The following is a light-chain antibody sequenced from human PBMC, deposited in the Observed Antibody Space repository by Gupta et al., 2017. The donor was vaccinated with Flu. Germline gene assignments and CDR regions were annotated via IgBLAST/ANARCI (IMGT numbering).Light chain of an antibody. J-gene: IGKJ1*01. CDR1: QSVRSNY. V-gene: IGKV3-20*01. CDR2: GAS. CDR3: LQYDTSPWT. Sequence: ESVLTQSPGTLSLSPGERATLSCRAGQSVRSNYFAWYQQKSGQAPRLLIYGASSRATGIPDRFSGSGSGTDFTLNISRLEPEDFAVYYCLQYDTSPWTFGQGTKVEI.